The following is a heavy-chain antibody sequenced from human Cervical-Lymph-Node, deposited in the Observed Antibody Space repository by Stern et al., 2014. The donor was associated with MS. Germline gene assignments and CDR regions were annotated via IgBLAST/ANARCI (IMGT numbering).Heavy chain of an antibody. V-gene: IGHV1-3*04. Sequence: QVQLVESGAEVKKPGASVKVSCKASGYTFTNYALHWVRQAPGQRLECMGWIDTRKGDTQYSQTVQGRGTIHSDKSANTPFMDLSSLRSEDTDIYYCARRSDYDYWGQGTLVTVSS. J-gene: IGHJ4*02. CDR2: IDTRKGDT. CDR3: ARRSDYDY. CDR1: GYTFTNYA.